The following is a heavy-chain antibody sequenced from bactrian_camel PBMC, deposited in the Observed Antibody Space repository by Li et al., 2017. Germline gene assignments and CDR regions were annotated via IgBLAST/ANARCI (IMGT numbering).Heavy chain of an antibody. CDR1: GFPFSMYA. Sequence: VQLVESGGGLVQPGGSLTLSCAASGFPFSMYAMSWVRQAPGKGLEWIAAINSDGGSTYHAASVKDRSTISRDNAQNALYLQLNSLKTEDTAMYYCTKHSGARFWSARESTAGQGTQVTVS. J-gene: IGHJ4*01. CDR2: INSDGGST. V-gene: IGHV3S31*01. D-gene: IGHD1*01.